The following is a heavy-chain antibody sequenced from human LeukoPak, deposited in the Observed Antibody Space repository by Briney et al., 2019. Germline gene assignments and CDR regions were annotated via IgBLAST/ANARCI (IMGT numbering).Heavy chain of an antibody. V-gene: IGHV1-8*03. CDR3: ARVMGYCSSTSCRFKKYFQH. D-gene: IGHD2-2*01. J-gene: IGHJ1*01. CDR1: GYTFTSYD. CDR2: MNPNGGNT. Sequence: ASVKVSCKASGYTFTSYDINWVRQPTGQGLEWMGWMNPNGGNTGYAQKFQGRVTITRNTSISTAYMELSSLRSEDTAVYYCARVMGYCSSTSCRFKKYFQHWGQGTLVTVSS.